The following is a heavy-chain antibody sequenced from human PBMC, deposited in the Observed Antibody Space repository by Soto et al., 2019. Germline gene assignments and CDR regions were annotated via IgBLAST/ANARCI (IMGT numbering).Heavy chain of an antibody. J-gene: IGHJ6*02. CDR3: ARADYYSGRTNYYYYGMDV. D-gene: IGHD1-26*01. Sequence: SETLSLTCAVYGGSFSGYYWSWIRQPPGKGLEWIGEINHSGSTNYNPSLKSRVTISVDTSKNQFSLKLSSVTAADTAVYYCARADYYSGRTNYYYYGMDVWGQGTTVTVSS. CDR1: GGSFSGYY. V-gene: IGHV4-34*01. CDR2: INHSGST.